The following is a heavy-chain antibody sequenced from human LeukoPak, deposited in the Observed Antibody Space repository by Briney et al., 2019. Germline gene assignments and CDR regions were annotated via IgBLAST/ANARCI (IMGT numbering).Heavy chain of an antibody. Sequence: PMASVKVSCKASGYTFYRYGISWVRQAPGQGLEWMGIINPSGGSTSYAQKFQGRVTMTRDTSTSTVYMELSSLRSEDTAVYYCTRDRGNYYYYYMDVWGKGTTVTVSS. CDR1: GYTFYRYG. CDR3: TRDRGNYYYYYMDV. CDR2: INPSGGST. J-gene: IGHJ6*03. V-gene: IGHV1-46*02. D-gene: IGHD6-13*01.